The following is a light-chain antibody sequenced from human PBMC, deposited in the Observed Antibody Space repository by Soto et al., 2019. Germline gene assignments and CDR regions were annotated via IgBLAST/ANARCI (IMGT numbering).Light chain of an antibody. CDR3: QQYNVYPWT. V-gene: IGKV1-5*03. J-gene: IGKJ1*01. CDR2: QAS. Sequence: DIQMTQSPSTLSASVGDRVTITCRASQTINTWLAWYQQKLGKAPKFLIYQASSLESGVPSRFSGSGSGTEFTLTISCLQPEDFASYYCQQYNVYPWTFGQGTKVEIK. CDR1: QTINTW.